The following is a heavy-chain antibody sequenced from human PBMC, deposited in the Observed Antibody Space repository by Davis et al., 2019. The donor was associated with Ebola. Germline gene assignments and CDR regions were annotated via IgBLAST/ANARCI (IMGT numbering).Heavy chain of an antibody. CDR3: AKDRSITTMVARPFSGMDV. Sequence: PGGSLRLSCAASEFSFSSYGMHWVRQAPDKGLEWVTFIRYDGTNKYYAEAVKGRFTISGDNSKNTLYLQMNSLRAEDTAVYYCAKDRSITTMVARPFSGMDVWGQGTTVTVSS. V-gene: IGHV3-30*02. CDR2: IRYDGTNK. CDR1: EFSFSSYG. J-gene: IGHJ6*02. D-gene: IGHD3-22*01.